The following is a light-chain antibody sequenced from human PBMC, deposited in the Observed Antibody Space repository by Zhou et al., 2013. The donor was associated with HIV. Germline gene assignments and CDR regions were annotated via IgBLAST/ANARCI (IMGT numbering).Light chain of an antibody. CDR1: QSVSSY. J-gene: IGKJ1*01. CDR2: DAS. Sequence: EIVLTQSPVTLSLSPGERATLSCRASQSVSSYLAWYQQKPGQAPRLLIYDASNRATGIPARFSGSGSVTDFTLTISSLEAEDFAVYYCQQRSNWPWTFGQGTKV. V-gene: IGKV3-11*01. CDR3: QQRSNWPWT.